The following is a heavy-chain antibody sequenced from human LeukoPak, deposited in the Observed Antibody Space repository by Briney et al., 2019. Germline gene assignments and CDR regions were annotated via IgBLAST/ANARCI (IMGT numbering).Heavy chain of an antibody. V-gene: IGHV4-59*08. CDR2: SYYIGSS. D-gene: IGHD1-26*01. Sequence: PSETLSLTCIVSGGSISSYYWSWIRQPPGKGLEWIGYSYYIGSSTYNPSLKSRVTMSVDTSRKQFSLNLRSVTAADTAVYYCARLQASGSYGRGAFDIWGQGTMVTVSS. CDR3: ARLQASGSYGRGAFDI. J-gene: IGHJ3*02. CDR1: GGSISSYY.